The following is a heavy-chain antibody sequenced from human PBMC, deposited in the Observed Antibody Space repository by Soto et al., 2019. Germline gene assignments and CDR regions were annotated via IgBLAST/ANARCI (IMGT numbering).Heavy chain of an antibody. CDR1: GYIFTDYW. V-gene: IGHV5-51*01. J-gene: IGHJ4*02. D-gene: IGHD2-15*01. CDR3: TRLISPVAAHTL. CDR2: IYPGDSDT. Sequence: GESLKISCKGSGYIFTDYWIAWVRQLPGQRPEWMGIIYPGDSDTRYSPSFKGQVTISADKSINTAYLQWSSLEVSDTAMYYCTRLISPVAAHTLWCQGTLVIVSA.